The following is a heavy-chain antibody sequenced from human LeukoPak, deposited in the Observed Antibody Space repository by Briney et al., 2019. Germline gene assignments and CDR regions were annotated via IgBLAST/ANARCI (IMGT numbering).Heavy chain of an antibody. CDR3: AKDRPLRYFGGAIDY. J-gene: IGHJ4*02. Sequence: GGSLTLSCAASGFTFSSYAMSWVRQAPGKGQEWVSGISPSGGGAYYADSVKGRFTISRDTSKNTLYLQMDSLRAEDTAIYYCAKDRPLRYFGGAIDYWGQGTLVTVSS. CDR2: ISPSGGGA. V-gene: IGHV3-23*01. D-gene: IGHD3-9*01. CDR1: GFTFSSYA.